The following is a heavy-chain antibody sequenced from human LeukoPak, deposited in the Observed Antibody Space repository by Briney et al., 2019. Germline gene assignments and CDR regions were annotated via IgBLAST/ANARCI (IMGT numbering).Heavy chain of an antibody. CDR3: ARGTKWVIAREFDY. J-gene: IGHJ4*02. CDR1: GFTSSSYR. Sequence: PGGSLRLSCAASGFTSSSYRMNWVRQAPGKGLEWVPYISSSSTIYYADSVKGRFTISRDNAKNSLYLQMNNLRAEDTAVYYCARGTKWVIAREFDYWGQGTLVTVSS. D-gene: IGHD1-26*01. CDR2: ISSSSTI. V-gene: IGHV3-48*01.